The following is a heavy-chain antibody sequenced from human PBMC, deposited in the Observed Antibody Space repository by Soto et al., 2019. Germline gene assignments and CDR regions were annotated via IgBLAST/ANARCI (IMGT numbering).Heavy chain of an antibody. D-gene: IGHD6-6*01. CDR3: TTGSTSTKNY. V-gene: IGHV3-15*01. Sequence: PGGSLRLSCAASGFTFSNAWLSWVRQAPGKGLEWVGRIKSKTDGGTTDYTAPVEGRFTISRDDSKNTLYLQMNSLKIEDTAVYYCTTGSTSTKNYWGQGTLVTVSS. CDR1: GFTFSNAW. J-gene: IGHJ4*02. CDR2: IKSKTDGGTT.